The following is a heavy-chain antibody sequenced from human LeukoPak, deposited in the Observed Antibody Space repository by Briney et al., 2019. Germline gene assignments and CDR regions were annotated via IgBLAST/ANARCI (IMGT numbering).Heavy chain of an antibody. CDR2: IYYSGST. CDR1: GGSISSSSYY. D-gene: IGHD3-3*01. CDR3: AREAYYDFWSGYYGALGGYYYMDV. Sequence: SSETLSLTCTVSGGSISSSSYYWGWIRQPPGKGLEWIGSIYYSGSTYYNPSLKSRVTISVDTSKNQFSLKLSSVTAADTAVYYCAREAYYDFWSGYYGALGGYYYMDVWGKGTTVTVSS. V-gene: IGHV4-39*07. J-gene: IGHJ6*03.